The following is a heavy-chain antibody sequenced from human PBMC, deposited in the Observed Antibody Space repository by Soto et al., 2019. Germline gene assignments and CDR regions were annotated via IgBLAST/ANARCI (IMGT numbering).Heavy chain of an antibody. Sequence: QVQLQQWGAGLLKPSETLSLTCAVYGGSFSGYYWSWIRQPPGKRLEWIGEINHSGSTNYNPSLKSRVTISVDTSKIQFSLKLSSVTAADTAVYYCARGRIVVVTAARLEYFQHWGQGTLVTVSS. CDR2: INHSGST. J-gene: IGHJ1*01. CDR3: ARGRIVVVTAARLEYFQH. D-gene: IGHD2-21*02. CDR1: GGSFSGYY. V-gene: IGHV4-34*01.